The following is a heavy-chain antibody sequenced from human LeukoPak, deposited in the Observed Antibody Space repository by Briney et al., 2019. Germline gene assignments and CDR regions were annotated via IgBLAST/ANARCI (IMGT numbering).Heavy chain of an antibody. D-gene: IGHD1-14*01. Sequence: ASVEVSCKASGYTFTSYDINWVRQATGQGLEWMGWMNPNSGNTGYAQKFQGRATITRNTSISTAYMELSSLRSEDTAVYYCARGPRNLNAFDIWGQGTMVTVSS. V-gene: IGHV1-8*03. CDR1: GYTFTSYD. J-gene: IGHJ3*02. CDR2: MNPNSGNT. CDR3: ARGPRNLNAFDI.